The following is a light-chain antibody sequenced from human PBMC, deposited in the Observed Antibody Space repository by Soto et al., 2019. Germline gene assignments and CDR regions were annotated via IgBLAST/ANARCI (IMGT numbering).Light chain of an antibody. J-gene: IGLJ2*01. CDR3: QVWDSSSDHVV. CDR2: YDS. Sequence: SYELTQPPSLSVAPGKTARITCGGNNIGSKSVHWYQQKPGQAPVLVIYYDSDRPSGIPERFSGSNSGNTATLTISRVEAGDEADYYCQVWDSSSDHVVFGGGTKL. V-gene: IGLV3-21*04. CDR1: NIGSKS.